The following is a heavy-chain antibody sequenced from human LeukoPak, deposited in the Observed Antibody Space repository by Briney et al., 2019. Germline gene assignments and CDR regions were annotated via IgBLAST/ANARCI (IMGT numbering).Heavy chain of an antibody. J-gene: IGHJ4*02. D-gene: IGHD1-26*01. CDR3: AKGGKWDVTPFDY. CDR1: GFTFNNYA. V-gene: IGHV3-23*01. Sequence: TGGSLRLSCAASGFTFNNYAMNWVRQAPGKGLEWVSVISGSGGTTYYADSVKGRFTISRDSSKNTLYLQMNSLRAEDTAVYYCAKGGKWDVTPFDYWGQGTLVTVSS. CDR2: ISGSGGTT.